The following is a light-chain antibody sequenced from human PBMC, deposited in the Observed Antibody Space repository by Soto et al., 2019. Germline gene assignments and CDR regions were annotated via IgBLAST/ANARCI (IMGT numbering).Light chain of an antibody. V-gene: IGLV1-40*01. J-gene: IGLJ2*01. CDR1: SSNIGAGYD. CDR2: GNS. CDR3: QYYDSSLSGVV. Sequence: QSVLTQPPSVSGAPGQRVTISCTGSSSNIGAGYDVHWYQQLPGTAPKLLIYGNSNLPSGVPDRFSGAKSGTSGSRAINGIQAEDQADYYCQYYDSSLSGVVFGGGTKLTVL.